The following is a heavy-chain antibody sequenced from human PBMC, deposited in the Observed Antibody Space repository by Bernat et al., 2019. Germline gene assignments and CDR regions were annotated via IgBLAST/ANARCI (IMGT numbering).Heavy chain of an antibody. CDR1: GFTFSSYG. CDR2: ISYDGSNK. J-gene: IGHJ4*02. V-gene: IGHV3-30*18. Sequence: QVQLVEFGGGVVQPGRSLRLSCAASGFTFSSYGMHWVRQAPGKGLEWVAVISYDGSNKYYADSVKGRFTISRDNSKNTLYLQMNSLRAEDTAVYYCAKDFVQWELLKEGDYFDYWGQGTLVTVSS. CDR3: AKDFVQWELLKEGDYFDY. D-gene: IGHD1-26*01.